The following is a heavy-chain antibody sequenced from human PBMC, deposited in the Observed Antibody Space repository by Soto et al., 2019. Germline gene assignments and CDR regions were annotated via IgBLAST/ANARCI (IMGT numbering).Heavy chain of an antibody. Sequence: EVQLVESGGGLVQPGTSLRLSCAASGFTVGSSYLTWVRQAPGKGLEWVSAIYTGGGTHYADFVKGRFNISRDNSKNTVYLQLNSLSAEDTAVYYCARDVWDNNAYYYGMDVWGQGTTVTVSS. J-gene: IGHJ6*02. D-gene: IGHD3-16*01. CDR3: ARDVWDNNAYYYGMDV. CDR1: GFTVGSSY. CDR2: IYTGGGT. V-gene: IGHV3-66*01.